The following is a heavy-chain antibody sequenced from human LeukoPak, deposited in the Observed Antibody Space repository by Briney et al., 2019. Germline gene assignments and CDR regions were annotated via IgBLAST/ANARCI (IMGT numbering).Heavy chain of an antibody. CDR2: IYSDNT. CDR1: GFTVSSNS. D-gene: IGHD5-18*01. V-gene: IGHV3-53*01. CDR3: AKEIQLWSH. Sequence: AGESLRLSCTVSGFTVSSNSMSWVRQAPGKGLEWVSFIYSDNTHYSDSVKGRFTISRDNSKNTLYLQMNSLRAEDTAVYYCAKEIQLWSHWGQGTLVTVSS. J-gene: IGHJ4*02.